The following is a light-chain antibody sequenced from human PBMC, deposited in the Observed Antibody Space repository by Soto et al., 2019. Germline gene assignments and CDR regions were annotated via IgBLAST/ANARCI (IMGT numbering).Light chain of an antibody. Sequence: AVMTQSPLSLLVILGTPSSIFCRPNQSLVHSDGIAYFSWCQQRPGQSPRRLIYNASNRDSGVPARFSGSGSGTDFALKSSRVEAEDFGVYYCMQGPHWPITFGQGTRVEIK. CDR2: NAS. V-gene: IGKV2-30*02. CDR1: QSLVHSDGIAY. CDR3: MQGPHWPIT. J-gene: IGKJ5*01.